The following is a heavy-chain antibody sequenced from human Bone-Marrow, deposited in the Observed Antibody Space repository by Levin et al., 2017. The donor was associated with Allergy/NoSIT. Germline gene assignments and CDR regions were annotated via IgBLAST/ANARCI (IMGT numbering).Heavy chain of an antibody. D-gene: IGHD6-13*01. Sequence: ASVKVSCKASGYTFTSYDINWVRQATGQGLEWMGWMNPNSGNTGYAQKFQGRVTMTRNTSISTAYMELSSLRSEDTAVYYCARPSIAAAGKGFDYWGQGTLVTVSS. CDR2: MNPNSGNT. J-gene: IGHJ4*02. V-gene: IGHV1-8*01. CDR3: ARPSIAAAGKGFDY. CDR1: GYTFTSYD.